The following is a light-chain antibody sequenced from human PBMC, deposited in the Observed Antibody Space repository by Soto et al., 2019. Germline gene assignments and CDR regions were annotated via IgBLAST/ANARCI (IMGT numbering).Light chain of an antibody. J-gene: IGKJ1*01. CDR2: GAS. Sequence: EIVMTQSPATLSVSPGERSTLSCRVSQSVSSNLAWYQHKPGQAPRLLIYGASTRATGIPARFSGSGSGTEFTLTISSLQSEDFAVYYCQQYNNWPRTFGQGTKVDIK. V-gene: IGKV3-15*01. CDR3: QQYNNWPRT. CDR1: QSVSSN.